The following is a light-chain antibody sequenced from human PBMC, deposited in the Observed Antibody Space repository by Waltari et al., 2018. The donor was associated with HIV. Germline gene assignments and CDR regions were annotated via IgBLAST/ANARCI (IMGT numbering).Light chain of an antibody. V-gene: IGLV1-40*01. CDR2: DDN. Sequence: QSVLTQPPSVSGAPGSLVTIPCTGSGSNVGAGYHVPWSQLLPGTAPNPLIYDDNNRPSGVPDRFSGSRSGTSASLAITGLQAEDEADYYCQSYDSSVRSWVFGGGTKLTVL. CDR1: GSNVGAGYH. CDR3: QSYDSSVRSWV. J-gene: IGLJ3*02.